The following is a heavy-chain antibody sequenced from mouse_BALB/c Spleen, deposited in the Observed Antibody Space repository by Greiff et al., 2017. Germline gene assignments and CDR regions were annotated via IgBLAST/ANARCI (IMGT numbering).Heavy chain of an antibody. J-gene: IGHJ3*01. Sequence: VQLQQSGPELVKPGASVKISCKASGYSFTGYFMNWVMQSHGKSLEWIGRINPYNGDTFYNQKFKGKATLTVDKSSSTAHMELRSLASEDSAVYYIARGDRYDAWFAYWGQGTLVTVSA. CDR2: INPYNGDT. V-gene: IGHV1-20*02. CDR3: ARGDRYDAWFAY. D-gene: IGHD2-14*01. CDR1: GYSFTGYF.